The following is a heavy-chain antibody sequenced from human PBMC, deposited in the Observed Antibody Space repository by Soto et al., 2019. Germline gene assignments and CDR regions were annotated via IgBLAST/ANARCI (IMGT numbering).Heavy chain of an antibody. D-gene: IGHD3-16*01. Sequence: PAQTLSLTCAISGDSVSGNSAAWNWIRQSPSRGLEWLGRTYYRSRWYNDYAVSVKSRITVTPDTSKNQFSLHLNSVTPEDTAVYSGAGDVPYYVSSDSYFDYGGQGALVTVSS. J-gene: IGHJ4*02. CDR2: TYYRSRWYN. V-gene: IGHV6-1*01. CDR1: GDSVSGNSAA. CDR3: AGDVPYYVSSDSYFDY.